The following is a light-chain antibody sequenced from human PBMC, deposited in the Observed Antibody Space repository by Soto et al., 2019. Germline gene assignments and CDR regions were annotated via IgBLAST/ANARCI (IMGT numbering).Light chain of an antibody. CDR3: QQYASSPVT. Sequence: ENVLTQSPGTLSLSPGDRASLSCRASQSVSNNYLAWHQQRPGQAPRLLIFGASNRATGVPDRFTGSASGTDFTLTISRLQPEDFALYFCQQYASSPVTFCGGTKVEI. CDR2: GAS. CDR1: QSVSNNY. J-gene: IGKJ4*01. V-gene: IGKV3-20*01.